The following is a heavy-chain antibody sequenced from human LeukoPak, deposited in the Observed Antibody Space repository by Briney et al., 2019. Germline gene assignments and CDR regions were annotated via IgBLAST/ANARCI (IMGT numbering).Heavy chain of an antibody. CDR3: ATVGGCSGGSCYSVDYYMDV. CDR1: GFTFSSYG. CDR2: IRYDGSNK. D-gene: IGHD2-15*01. Sequence: SGGSLRLSCAASGFTFSSYGMHWVRQAPGKGLEWVAFIRYDGSNKYYADSVKGRFTISRDNSKNTLYLQMNSLRAEDTAVYYCATVGGCSGGSCYSVDYYMDVWGKGTTVTVSS. V-gene: IGHV3-30*02. J-gene: IGHJ6*03.